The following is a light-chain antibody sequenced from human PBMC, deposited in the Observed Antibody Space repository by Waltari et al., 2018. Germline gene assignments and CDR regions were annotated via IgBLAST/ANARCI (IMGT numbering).Light chain of an antibody. CDR1: SSDVCCYNH. CDR2: EVS. J-gene: IGLJ1*01. Sequence: QSALTQPASVSGSPGQSITISCTGTSSDVCCYNHVPWYQQHPVNAPKLMIYEVSTRPSGVSNRFSGSKSGNTASLTISGLQAEDEADYYCSSYTSSSTPLYVFGTGTKVTVL. CDR3: SSYTSSSTPLYV. V-gene: IGLV2-14*01.